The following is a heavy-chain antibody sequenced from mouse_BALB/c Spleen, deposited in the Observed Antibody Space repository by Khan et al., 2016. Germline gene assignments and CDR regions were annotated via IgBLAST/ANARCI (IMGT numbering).Heavy chain of an antibody. V-gene: IGHV1-62-2*01. CDR3: ARHEDDYDGFAY. J-gene: IGHJ3*01. CDR1: GYTFTEYT. Sequence: QIQLVQSGAELVKPGASVKLSCKASGYTFTEYTIHWVKQRSGQGLEWIGWFYPGSGSIKYNEKFKDKATLTADKSSSTVYMELSRLTSEDSAVSFCARHEDDYDGFAYWGQGTLVTVSA. D-gene: IGHD2-4*01. CDR2: FYPGSGSI.